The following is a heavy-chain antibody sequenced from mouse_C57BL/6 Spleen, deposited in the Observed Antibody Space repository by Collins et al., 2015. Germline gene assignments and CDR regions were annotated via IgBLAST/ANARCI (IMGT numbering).Heavy chain of an antibody. J-gene: IGHJ4*01. V-gene: IGHV1S127*01. D-gene: IGHD2-10*01. CDR2: IDPSDSYT. Sequence: QVQLQQPGAELVKPGASVKMSCKASGYTFTSYWMHWVKQRPGQGLEWIGVIDPSDSYTSYNQKFKGKATLTVDTSSSTAYMQLSSLTSEDSAVYYCTRSSYGKKAMDYWGQGTSVTVSS. CDR3: TRSSYGKKAMDY. CDR1: GYTFTSYW.